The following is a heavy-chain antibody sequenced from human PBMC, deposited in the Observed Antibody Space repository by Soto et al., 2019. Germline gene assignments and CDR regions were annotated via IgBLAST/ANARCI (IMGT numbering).Heavy chain of an antibody. D-gene: IGHD3-22*01. CDR1: GFTFSNAW. J-gene: IGHJ4*02. Sequence: GGSLRLSCAPSGFTFSNAWMNWVRQAPGKGLEWVARIKGKTDGGTYAYAAPVKGSFTISRSNSKNTLQLQIHSPKAAATSYYYCITDRFTMLEVADSYFDYWGQGTLVTVSS. CDR3: ITDRFTMLEVADSYFDY. CDR2: IKGKTDGGTY. V-gene: IGHV3-15*07.